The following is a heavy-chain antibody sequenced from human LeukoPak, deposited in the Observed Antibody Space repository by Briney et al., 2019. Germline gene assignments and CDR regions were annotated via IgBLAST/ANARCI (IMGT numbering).Heavy chain of an antibody. CDR1: GYTFTSYA. J-gene: IGHJ3*02. CDR2: INAGNGNT. Sequence: ASVKVSCKASGYTFTSYAMHWVRQAPGQRLEWMGWINAGNGNTKYSQKFQGRVTITRDTSASTAYMELSSLRSEDTAVYYCAREGCSSTSCYAGSLDIWGQGTMSPSLQ. CDR3: AREGCSSTSCYAGSLDI. D-gene: IGHD2-2*01. V-gene: IGHV1-3*01.